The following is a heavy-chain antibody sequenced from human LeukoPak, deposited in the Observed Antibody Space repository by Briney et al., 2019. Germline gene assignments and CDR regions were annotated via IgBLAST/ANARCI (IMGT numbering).Heavy chain of an antibody. CDR3: ARVSSWFDP. V-gene: IGHV4-59*01. Sequence: PSETLSLTCTVSGGSISDYYWSWIRQPPGKGLEWIGYIYYSGSINYNPSLKSRVTISVDTSKNQFSLKLSSVTAADTAVYYCARVSSWFDPWGQGTLVTVSS. CDR2: IYYSGSI. CDR1: GGSISDYY. D-gene: IGHD2/OR15-2a*01. J-gene: IGHJ5*02.